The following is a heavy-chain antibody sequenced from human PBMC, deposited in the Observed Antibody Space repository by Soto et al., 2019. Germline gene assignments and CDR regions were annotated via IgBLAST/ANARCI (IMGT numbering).Heavy chain of an antibody. D-gene: IGHD6-13*01. V-gene: IGHV4-59*08. CDR2: IYYSGST. CDR1: GGSISSYY. J-gene: IGHJ4*02. CDR3: VRHGSYSSSWYMFDY. Sequence: SETLSLTCTVSGGSISSYYWSWIRQPPGKGLEGIGYIYYSGSTNYNPSLKSRATISVDTSKNQFSLKLSSVTAADTAVYYCVRHGSYSSSWYMFDYWGQGTLVTVSS.